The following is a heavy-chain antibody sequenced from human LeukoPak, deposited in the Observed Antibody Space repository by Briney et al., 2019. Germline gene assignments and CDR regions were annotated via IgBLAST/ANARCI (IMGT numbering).Heavy chain of an antibody. J-gene: IGHJ4*02. Sequence: SETLSLTCTVSGGSISSSRYYWGWIRQPPGKGLEWIGSISYSGSTYYNPSLKSRVTISVDTSKNQFSLKLSSVTAADTAVYYCAREDYGGNQGFDYWGQGTLVTVSS. CDR3: AREDYGGNQGFDY. CDR1: GGSISSSRYY. V-gene: IGHV4-39*07. CDR2: ISYSGST. D-gene: IGHD4-23*01.